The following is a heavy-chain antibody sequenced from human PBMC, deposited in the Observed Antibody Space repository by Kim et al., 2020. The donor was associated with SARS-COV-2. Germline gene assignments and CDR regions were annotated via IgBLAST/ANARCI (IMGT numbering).Heavy chain of an antibody. V-gene: IGHV3-23*01. Sequence: GGSLRLSCAASGFTFSNYGISWVRQAPGKGLDWVSVISGSGATTYYADSVKGRFTISRDNSKNTLYLQMNSLRAEDTAVYYCAKSHTARGYQISSLNAFDIWGQGTMVTVSS. CDR3: AKSHTARGYQISSLNAFDI. CDR1: GFTFSNYG. D-gene: IGHD5-18*01. CDR2: ISGSGATT. J-gene: IGHJ3*02.